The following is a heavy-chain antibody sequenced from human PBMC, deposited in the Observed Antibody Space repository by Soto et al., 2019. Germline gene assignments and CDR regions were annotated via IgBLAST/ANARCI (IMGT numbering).Heavy chain of an antibody. Sequence: ASVKVSCKASGYTFTSYAMHWVRQSPGQRLEWMGWINAGNGNTKYSQKFQGRFTISRDNGKNSLFLQMNSLRHEDTAVYYCARVVVFIPPGYSYARDFWGQGTAVPVSS. CDR2: INAGNGNT. CDR3: ARVVVFIPPGYSYARDF. J-gene: IGHJ6*02. CDR1: GYTFTSYA. D-gene: IGHD3-22*01. V-gene: IGHV1-3*01.